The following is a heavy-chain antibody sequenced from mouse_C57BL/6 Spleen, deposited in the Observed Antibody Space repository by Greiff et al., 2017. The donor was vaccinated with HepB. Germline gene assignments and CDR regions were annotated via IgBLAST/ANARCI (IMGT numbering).Heavy chain of an antibody. D-gene: IGHD2-5*01. Sequence: SGTVLARPGASVKMSCKTSGYTFTSYWMHWVKQRPGQGLEWIGAINPGNSDTSYNQKFKGKAKLTAVTSASTAYMELSSLTNEDSAVYYCTLYSNYVDAMDYWGQGTSVTVSS. CDR2: INPGNSDT. CDR3: TLYSNYVDAMDY. J-gene: IGHJ4*01. CDR1: GYTFTSYW. V-gene: IGHV1-5*01.